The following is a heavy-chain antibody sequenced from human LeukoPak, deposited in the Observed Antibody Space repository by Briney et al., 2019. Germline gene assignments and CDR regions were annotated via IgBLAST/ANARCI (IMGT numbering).Heavy chain of an antibody. J-gene: IGHJ4*02. CDR1: GFTFRSYN. V-gene: IGHV3-21*01. Sequence: GGSLSLSCAASGFTFRSYNMNWVRQAPGKRPEWVSSISNKSSYIYYGDSVKGRFTISRDNAKNSLYLQMNSLRAEDTALYYCARGASHADYWGQGTLVSPSS. CDR2: ISNKSSYI. CDR3: ARGASHADY.